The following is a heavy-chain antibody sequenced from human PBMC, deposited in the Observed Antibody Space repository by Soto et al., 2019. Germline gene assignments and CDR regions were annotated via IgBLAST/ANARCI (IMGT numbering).Heavy chain of an antibody. J-gene: IGHJ6*02. D-gene: IGHD3-9*01. CDR2: ISGSGGST. V-gene: IGHV3-23*01. CDR1: GFTFSSYA. CDR3: AKEMDYDILTGYSDYGMDV. Sequence: AGGSLRLSCAASGFTFSSYAMSWVRQAPGKGLEWVSAISGSGGSTYYADSVKGRFTISRDNSKNTLYLQMNSLRAEDTAVYYCAKEMDYDILTGYSDYGMDVWGQGTTVTVSS.